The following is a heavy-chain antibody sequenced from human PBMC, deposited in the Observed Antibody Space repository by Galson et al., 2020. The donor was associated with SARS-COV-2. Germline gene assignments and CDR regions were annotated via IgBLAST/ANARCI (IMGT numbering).Heavy chain of an antibody. J-gene: IGHJ4*02. CDR3: ARDPGGLGYYDSSGYFDY. D-gene: IGHD3-22*01. CDR1: GFTFSSYS. V-gene: IGHV3-48*02. CDR2: ISSSSSTI. Sequence: TGGSLRLSCAASGFTFSSYSMNWVRQAPGKGLEWVSYISSSSSTIYYADSVKGRFTISRDNAKNSLYLQMNSLRDEDTAVYYCARDPGGLGYYDSSGYFDYWGQGTLVTVSS.